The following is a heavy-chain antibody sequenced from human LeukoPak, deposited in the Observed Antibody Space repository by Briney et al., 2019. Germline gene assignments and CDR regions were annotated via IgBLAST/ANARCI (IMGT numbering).Heavy chain of an antibody. V-gene: IGHV4-61*02. Sequence: SETLSLTCTVSGGSISSGSYYWSWIRQPAGQGLEWIGRIYTSGSTNYNPSLKRRVTIPVDTSKNQFSLKLSSVTAADTAVYYCARDKVYYDSSGYYYDAAFDIWGQGTMVTVSS. J-gene: IGHJ3*02. CDR2: IYTSGST. D-gene: IGHD3-22*01. CDR3: ARDKVYYDSSGYYYDAAFDI. CDR1: GGSISSGSYY.